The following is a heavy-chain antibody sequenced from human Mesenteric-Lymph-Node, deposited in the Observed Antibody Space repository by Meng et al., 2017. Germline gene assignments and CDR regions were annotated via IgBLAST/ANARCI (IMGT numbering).Heavy chain of an antibody. Sequence: GGSLRLSCAASGFTFDDYAMHWVRQAPGKGLEWVSGISWNSGSIGYADSVKGRFTISRDNAKNSLYLQMNSLRAEDTALYYCARGRSGLYLNYWGQGTLVTVSS. CDR3: ARGRSGLYLNY. CDR1: GFTFDDYA. J-gene: IGHJ4*02. V-gene: IGHV3-9*01. CDR2: ISWNSGSI.